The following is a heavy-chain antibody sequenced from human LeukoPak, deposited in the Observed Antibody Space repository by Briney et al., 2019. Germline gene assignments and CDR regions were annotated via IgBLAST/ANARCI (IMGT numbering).Heavy chain of an antibody. J-gene: IGHJ4*02. CDR2: INGGGIST. CDR3: AKGSGGVRGPPYYLDY. V-gene: IGHV3-23*01. D-gene: IGHD3-16*01. CDR1: GFTFHIYA. Sequence: GGSLRLSCAASGFTFHIYAMDWVRQAPGKGLEWVSAINGGGISTYYADSVKGRFIISRDNSKNTLHLQMNSLRAEDTAVYYCAKGSGGVRGPPYYLDYWGQGTLVIVSS.